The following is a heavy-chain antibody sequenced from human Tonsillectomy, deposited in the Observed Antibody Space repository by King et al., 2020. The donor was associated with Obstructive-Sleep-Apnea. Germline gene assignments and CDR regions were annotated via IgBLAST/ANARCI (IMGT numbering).Heavy chain of an antibody. CDR2: INPNSCGT. CDR1: GYSFTGYY. D-gene: IGHD2-15*01. V-gene: IGHV1-2*02. Sequence: QLVQSGAEVKKPGASVKVSCKASGYSFTGYYIHWVRQAPGEGLEWVGWINPNSCGTNYAQKFQGRVTMTRDTAISTAYMELRRLRSDDTAVSYCAKTFKAGYCSGGSCSPKDVWGQGTTVTVSS. J-gene: IGHJ6*02. CDR3: AKTFKAGYCSGGSCSPKDV.